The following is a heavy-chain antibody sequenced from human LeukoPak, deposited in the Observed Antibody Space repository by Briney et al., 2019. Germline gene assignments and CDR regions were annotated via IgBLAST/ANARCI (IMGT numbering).Heavy chain of an antibody. V-gene: IGHV3-74*01. Sequence: PGGSLRLSCAASGFTFSSYSMNWVRQAPGKGLEWVSRISNDGATTIYADSVKGRFTISRDNAKNTLYLQMNSLRAEDTAVYYCAKGVGNSGYDAFDIWGQGTMVTVSS. D-gene: IGHD3-22*01. CDR2: ISNDGATT. J-gene: IGHJ3*02. CDR3: AKGVGNSGYDAFDI. CDR1: GFTFSSYS.